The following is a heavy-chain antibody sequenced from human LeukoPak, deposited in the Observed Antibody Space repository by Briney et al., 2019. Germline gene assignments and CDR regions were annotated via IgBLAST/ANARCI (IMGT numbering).Heavy chain of an antibody. CDR3: ARVRGPYGSSWYYFDY. Sequence: GGSLRLSCAASGFTFSSYEMNWVRQAPGKGLEWVSYISSSGSTIYYADSVKGRFTISRDNAKNSLYLQINSVRAEDTAVYYCARVRGPYGSSWYYFDYWGQGTLVTVSS. CDR2: ISSSGSTI. CDR1: GFTFSSYE. J-gene: IGHJ4*02. D-gene: IGHD6-13*01. V-gene: IGHV3-48*03.